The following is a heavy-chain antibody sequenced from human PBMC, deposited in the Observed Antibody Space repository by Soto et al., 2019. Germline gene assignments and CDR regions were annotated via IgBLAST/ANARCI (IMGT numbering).Heavy chain of an antibody. CDR2: IKQDGSEK. V-gene: IGHV3-7*04. D-gene: IGHD3-10*01. CDR1: GLTVSSNS. Sequence: GGSLRLSCVVSGLTVSSNSMNWVRQAPGKGLEWVANIKQDGSEKYYVDSVKGRFTISRDNAKNSLYLQMNSLRAEDTAVYYCARGLLWFGELNDYWGQGT. J-gene: IGHJ4*02. CDR3: ARGLLWFGELNDY.